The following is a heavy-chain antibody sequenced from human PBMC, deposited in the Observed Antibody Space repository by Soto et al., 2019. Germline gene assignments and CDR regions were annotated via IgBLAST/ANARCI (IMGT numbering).Heavy chain of an antibody. CDR1: GFTFSSYD. D-gene: IGHD1-7*01. J-gene: IGHJ4*02. Sequence: GGSLRLSCAASGFTFSSYDMHWVRQAPGKGLEWVSAIGTAGDTYYPGSVKGRFTISRENAKNSLYLQMNSLRAEDTAVYYCARAVTGTANFDYWGQGTLVTVSS. V-gene: IGHV3-13*01. CDR2: IGTAGDT. CDR3: ARAVTGTANFDY.